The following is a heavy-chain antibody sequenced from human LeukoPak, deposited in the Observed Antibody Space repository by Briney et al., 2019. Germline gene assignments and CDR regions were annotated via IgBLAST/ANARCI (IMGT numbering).Heavy chain of an antibody. D-gene: IGHD1-7*01. CDR3: ARDNWNYGSSMDV. CDR2: IYYSGST. V-gene: IGHV4-59*02. Sequence: PSETLSLTCTVSGGSVSSYYWSWIRQPSGKGLEWIGYIYYSGSTNYNPSLKSRVTISVDTSKNQFSQKLSSVTAADTAVYHCARDNWNYGSSMDVWGQGTTVTVSS. J-gene: IGHJ6*02. CDR1: GGSVSSYY.